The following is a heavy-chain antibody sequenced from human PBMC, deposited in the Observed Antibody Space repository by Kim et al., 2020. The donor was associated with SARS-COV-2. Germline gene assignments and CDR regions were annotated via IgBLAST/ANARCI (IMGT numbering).Heavy chain of an antibody. V-gene: IGHV4-59*01. CDR1: GGSISSDN. CDR2: MYYSGST. D-gene: IGHD3-22*01. Sequence: SETLSLTCTVSGGSISSDNWSWIRKPPGKGLEWVGYMYYSGSTNYNPYLKSRVTISVDTSKNQFSLKLSSVTAADTAVYYCARGSSWLVVVAYSDYWCQGTLVTVSS. J-gene: IGHJ4*02. CDR3: ARGSSWLVVVAYSDY.